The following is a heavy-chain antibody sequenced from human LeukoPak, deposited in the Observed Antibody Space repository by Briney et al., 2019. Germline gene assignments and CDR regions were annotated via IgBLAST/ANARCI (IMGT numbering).Heavy chain of an antibody. CDR2: IGTVADT. V-gene: IGHV3-13*01. D-gene: IGHD1-1*01. J-gene: IGHJ6*02. Sequence: PGGSLRLSCAASGLTFSSYDMHWVRQVTGKGLEWVSAIGTVADTYYPDSVKGRFTISRENAKNSLYLQMNSLRVGDTAVYYCARAGSGNRWANYGMDAWGQGTTVIVSS. CDR3: ARAGSGNRWANYGMDA. CDR1: GLTFSSYD.